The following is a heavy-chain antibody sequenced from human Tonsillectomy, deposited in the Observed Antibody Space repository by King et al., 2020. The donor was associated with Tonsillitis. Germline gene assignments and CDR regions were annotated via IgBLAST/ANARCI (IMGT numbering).Heavy chain of an antibody. V-gene: IGHV4-30-2*01. Sequence: LQLQESGSGLVKPSQTLSLTCAVSGGSISSGGYSWSWIRQPPGKGLEWIGYIYHSGSTYYNSSLKSRVTISVDRSKNQFSLKLNSVTAADTAVYYCARVRPSCGGDCYSFDYWGQGTLVTVSS. CDR2: IYHSGST. D-gene: IGHD2-21*02. J-gene: IGHJ4*02. CDR1: GGSISSGGYS. CDR3: ARVRPSCGGDCYSFDY.